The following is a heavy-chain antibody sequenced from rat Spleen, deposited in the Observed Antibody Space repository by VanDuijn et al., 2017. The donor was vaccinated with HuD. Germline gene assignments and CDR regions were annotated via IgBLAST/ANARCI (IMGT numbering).Heavy chain of an antibody. CDR1: GFTFNNYY. CDR2: ISTAGSNT. D-gene: IGHD1-6*01. V-gene: IGHV5-27*01. Sequence: EVQLVESGGGLVQPGRSLKLSCAASGFTFNNYYMVWVRQAPTKGLEWVAYISTAGSNTFYRDSVKGRFTISRDNAKSTLYLQMDSLRSEDTATYYCATSGYTTDYCYPLVGYWGQGVMVTVSS. J-gene: IGHJ2*01. CDR3: ATSGYTTDYCYPLVGY.